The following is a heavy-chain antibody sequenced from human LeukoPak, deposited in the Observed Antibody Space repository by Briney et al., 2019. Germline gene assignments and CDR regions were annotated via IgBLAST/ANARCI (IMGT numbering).Heavy chain of an antibody. CDR2: ISSNGGST. D-gene: IGHD3-16*02. Sequence: GGSLRLSCSASGFTFSSYAMHWVRQAPGKGLEYVSAISSNGGSTYYADSAKVRFTISSDNSKYKLYLQMSSLGAEDTAVYYCVKDLYSDYVWGSYHFGDYWGQGTLVTVSS. V-gene: IGHV3-64D*06. J-gene: IGHJ4*02. CDR1: GFTFSSYA. CDR3: VKDLYSDYVWGSYHFGDY.